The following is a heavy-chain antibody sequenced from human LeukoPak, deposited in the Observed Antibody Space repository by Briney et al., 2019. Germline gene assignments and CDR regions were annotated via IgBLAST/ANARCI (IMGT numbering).Heavy chain of an antibody. CDR2: INPNSGGT. CDR1: GYTFTGYY. D-gene: IGHD5-24*01. Sequence: ASVKVSCKASGYTFTGYYMHWVRQAPGQGLEWMGWINPNSGGTNYAQKVQGRVTMTRDTSISTAYMELSRLRSDDTAVSYCARLRDGYNAFDYWGQGPLVTVSS. V-gene: IGHV1-2*02. J-gene: IGHJ4*02. CDR3: ARLRDGYNAFDY.